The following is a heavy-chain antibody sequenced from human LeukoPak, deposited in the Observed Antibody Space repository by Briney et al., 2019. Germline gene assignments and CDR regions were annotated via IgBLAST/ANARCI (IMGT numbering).Heavy chain of an antibody. J-gene: IGHJ6*03. CDR2: ITRGSIYT. Sequence: GGSLRLSCAASGFPVSSNYMNWVRQTPGKGLEWVSSITRGSIYTFYADSVKGRFTISRDNAKNSLSLQMNSLRAEDTAVYYCARDPYNGSYGDDYYYYMDVWGKGTTVTISS. V-gene: IGHV3-21*01. CDR1: GFPVSSNY. CDR3: ARDPYNGSYGDDYYYYMDV. D-gene: IGHD1-26*01.